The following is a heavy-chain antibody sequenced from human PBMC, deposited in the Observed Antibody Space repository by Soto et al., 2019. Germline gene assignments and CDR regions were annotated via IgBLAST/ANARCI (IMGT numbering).Heavy chain of an antibody. CDR2: INSDGSTT. D-gene: IGHD6-19*01. J-gene: IGHJ3*02. V-gene: IGHV3-74*01. Sequence: EVQLVESGGGLVQPGGSLRLSCAATGFTFSTYWVHWVRQAPGKRLVWVSSINSDGSTTNYADSVKGRFTISRDNAKNTLYLQMNSLRAEDTAVYYCARGGANSDRYSAFDIWRQGTMVTVSS. CDR3: ARGGANSDRYSAFDI. CDR1: GFTFSTYW.